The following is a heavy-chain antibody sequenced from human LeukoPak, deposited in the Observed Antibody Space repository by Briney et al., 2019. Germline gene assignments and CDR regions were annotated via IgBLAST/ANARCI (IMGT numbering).Heavy chain of an antibody. V-gene: IGHV7-4-1*02. J-gene: IGHJ4*02. CDR3: ARDWWRYCSGGSCPPGAAY. CDR2: INTNTGNP. Sequence: GASVKVSCKASGYTFTSYAMNWVRQAPGQGLEWMGWINTNTGNPTYAQGFTGRFVFSLDTSVSTAYLQISSLKAEDTAVYYCARDWWRYCSGGSCPPGAAYWGPGTLVTVSS. D-gene: IGHD2-15*01. CDR1: GYTFTSYA.